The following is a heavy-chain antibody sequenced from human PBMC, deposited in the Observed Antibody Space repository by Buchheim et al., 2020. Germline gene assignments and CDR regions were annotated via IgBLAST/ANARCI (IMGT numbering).Heavy chain of an antibody. CDR3: AREGSGSYFNWFDP. Sequence: QVQLQESGPGLVKPSETLSLTCTVSGGSISGYFWSWIRQSPGKGLEWIAYIYYRGSTNYNPSLKSRATISVETTKNQFSLILSSVTAADTAVYYCAREGSGSYFNWFDPWGQGTL. V-gene: IGHV4-59*01. CDR2: IYYRGST. CDR1: GGSISGYF. J-gene: IGHJ5*02. D-gene: IGHD1-26*01.